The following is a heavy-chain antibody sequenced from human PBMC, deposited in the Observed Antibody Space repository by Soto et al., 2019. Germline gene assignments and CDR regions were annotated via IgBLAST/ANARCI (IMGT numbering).Heavy chain of an antibody. CDR1: GFTFSSYS. CDR2: ISSSSSTI. V-gene: IGHV3-48*01. Sequence: GGSLRLSCAASGFTFSSYSMNWVRQAPGKGLEWVSYISSSSSTIYYADSVKGRFTISRDNAKNSLYLQMNSLRAEDTAVYYCARDLTVTPQGYYYYYYMDVWGKGTTVTVSS. CDR3: ARDLTVTPQGYYYYYYMDV. D-gene: IGHD4-17*01. J-gene: IGHJ6*03.